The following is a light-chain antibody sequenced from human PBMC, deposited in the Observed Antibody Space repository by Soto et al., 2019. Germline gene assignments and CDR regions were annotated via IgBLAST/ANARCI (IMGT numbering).Light chain of an antibody. CDR1: QSVSSY. V-gene: IGKV3-11*01. J-gene: IGKJ5*01. Sequence: DIVLIQSPATLSLSPGERATLSCRASQSVSSYLAWYQQKPGQAPRLLIYDASNRATGIPARFSGSGSGTDFTLTISSLEPEDCAVYYCQQRSNWPTFGQGTRLEIK. CDR2: DAS. CDR3: QQRSNWPT.